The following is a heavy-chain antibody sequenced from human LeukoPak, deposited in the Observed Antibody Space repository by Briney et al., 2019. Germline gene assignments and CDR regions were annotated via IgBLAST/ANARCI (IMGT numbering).Heavy chain of an antibody. V-gene: IGHV6-1*01. D-gene: IGHD6-19*01. CDR1: GDSVSSHTAA. Sequence: SQTLSLTCAISGDSVSSHTAAWNWIRQSPSRGLEWLGTTYYRSKWNNDYAVSVESRITINPDTSKNQFSLQLNSVTPEDTAVYYCARGTSGWLSWFDPWGQGTLVTVSS. CDR2: TYYRSKWNN. J-gene: IGHJ5*02. CDR3: ARGTSGWLSWFDP.